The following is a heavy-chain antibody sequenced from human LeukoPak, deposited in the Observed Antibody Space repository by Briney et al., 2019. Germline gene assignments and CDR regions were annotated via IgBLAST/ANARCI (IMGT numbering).Heavy chain of an antibody. Sequence: ASVTVSCKASGGTFSSYAISWVRQAPGQGLEWMGGIIPIFGTANYAQKFQGRVTITTDESTSTAYMELSSLRSEDTAVYYCARDIVVVPAAIPWFDPWGQGTLVIVSS. CDR1: GGTFSSYA. V-gene: IGHV1-69*05. CDR2: IIPIFGTA. J-gene: IGHJ5*02. CDR3: ARDIVVVPAAIPWFDP. D-gene: IGHD2-2*02.